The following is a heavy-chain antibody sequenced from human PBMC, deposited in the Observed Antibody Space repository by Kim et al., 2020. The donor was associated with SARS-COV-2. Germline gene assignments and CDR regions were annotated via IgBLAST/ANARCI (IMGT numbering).Heavy chain of an antibody. Sequence: SETLSLTCTVSGGSISSSSYYWGWIRQPPGKGLEWIGSIYYSGSTYYNPSLKSRVTISVDTSKNQFSLKLSSVTAADTAVYYCARHLLEYSQWLVRTIGRFDYWGQGTLVTVSS. CDR2: IYYSGST. CDR1: GGSISSSSYY. D-gene: IGHD6-19*01. V-gene: IGHV4-39*01. J-gene: IGHJ4*02. CDR3: ARHLLEYSQWLVRTIGRFDY.